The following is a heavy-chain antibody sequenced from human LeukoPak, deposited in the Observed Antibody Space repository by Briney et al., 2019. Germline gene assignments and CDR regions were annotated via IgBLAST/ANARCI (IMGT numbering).Heavy chain of an antibody. CDR2: IFYSGGT. CDR1: GDSLSSHY. D-gene: IGHD3-16*02. Sequence: SETLSLTCTVSGDSLSSHYRGWIRQPPPERVQWWGYIFYSGGTTYNPPPKRRVATSVEKTTNQFSLMLSSLIAADRGVYYCARAPIVITTSAFPDGFDIWGQGTVVSVSS. J-gene: IGHJ3*02. CDR3: ARAPIVITTSAFPDGFDI. V-gene: IGHV4-59*11.